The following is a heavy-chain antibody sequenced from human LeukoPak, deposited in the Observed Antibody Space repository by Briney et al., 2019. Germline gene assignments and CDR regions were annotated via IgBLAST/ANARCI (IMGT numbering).Heavy chain of an antibody. CDR3: ARDQDPGPVTTLFYGMDV. J-gene: IGHJ6*02. D-gene: IGHD4-17*01. Sequence: PGGSLRLSCAASGYNLRNYAMSWVRQAPGKGLEWVSAISETGYNTYYADSVKGRFSISRDTSKNTLYLQMYSLRAEDTAVYYCARDQDPGPVTTLFYGMDVWGQGTTVTVSS. CDR1: GYNLRNYA. V-gene: IGHV3-23*01. CDR2: ISETGYNT.